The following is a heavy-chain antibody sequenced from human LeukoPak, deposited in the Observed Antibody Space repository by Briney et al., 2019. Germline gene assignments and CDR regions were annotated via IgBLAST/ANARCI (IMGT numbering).Heavy chain of an antibody. CDR2: MFTTGTI. Sequence: SQTLSLTRTVSGGSVNSGSYYWSWIRQPAGKGLEWIGRMFTTGTINYNPSLKSRVTISLDTSKNQFSLKLSSVTAADTAVHYCARLSGRDYYFDYWGQGTLVTVSS. CDR1: GGSVNSGSYY. V-gene: IGHV4-61*02. CDR3: ARLSGRDYYFDY. D-gene: IGHD4/OR15-4a*01. J-gene: IGHJ4*02.